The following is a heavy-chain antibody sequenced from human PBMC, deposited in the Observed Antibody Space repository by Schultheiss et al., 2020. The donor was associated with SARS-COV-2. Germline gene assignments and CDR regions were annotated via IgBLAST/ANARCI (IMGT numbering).Heavy chain of an antibody. Sequence: SETLSLTCAVYGGSFSGYYWSWIRQPPGKGLEWIGEINHSGSTNYNPSLKSRVTISVDTSKNQFSLKLSSVTAADTAVYYCANGGNSGWAWFDPWGQGTLVTVSS. CDR3: ANGGNSGWAWFDP. CDR2: INHSGST. CDR1: GGSFSGYY. J-gene: IGHJ5*02. V-gene: IGHV4-34*01. D-gene: IGHD4-23*01.